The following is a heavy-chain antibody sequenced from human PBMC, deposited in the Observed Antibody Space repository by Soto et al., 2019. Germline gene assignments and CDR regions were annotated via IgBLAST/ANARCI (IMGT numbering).Heavy chain of an antibody. J-gene: IGHJ3*02. CDR1: GDSVSRISTA. CDR2: TYYRSKWYN. V-gene: IGHV6-1*01. D-gene: IGHD3-3*01. CDR3: ASGRWSGFDI. Sequence: QVQLQQSGPGLVKPSQTLSLTCAISGDSVSRISTAWNWIRQSPSRGLEWLGRTYYRSKWYNNYAVSVKSRITINPDTSKNQFSLQLNSVAPEDTAVYDCASGRWSGFDIWGQGTMVTVSS.